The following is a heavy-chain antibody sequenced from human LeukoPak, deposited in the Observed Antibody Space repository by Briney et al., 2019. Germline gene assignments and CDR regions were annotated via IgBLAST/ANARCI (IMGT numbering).Heavy chain of an antibody. CDR2: VERCGST. Sequence: KSSETLSLTCAVCGGSFSFYYWICIRQPPGKGLVWIGEVERCGSTNYNPSRKSPVTISVDTSKKQFSLKLTSVTAADTAVYYCVRGYGSGSYWNYWGQGTLVTVSS. CDR1: GGSFSFYY. D-gene: IGHD3-10*01. CDR3: VRGYGSGSYWNY. V-gene: IGHV4-34*01. J-gene: IGHJ4*02.